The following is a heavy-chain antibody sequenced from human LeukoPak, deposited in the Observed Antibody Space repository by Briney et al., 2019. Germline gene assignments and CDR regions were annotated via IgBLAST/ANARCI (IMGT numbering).Heavy chain of an antibody. Sequence: GGSLRLSCAASGFTFNTYSMNWVRQAPGMGLEWVSSISSSSSYIYYADSVKGRFTISRDNAKNSLYLQMNSLRAEDTAVYYCARDFVRARGFPLIAVAGTSGYWGQGTLVTVSS. CDR2: ISSSSSYI. CDR1: GFTFNTYS. J-gene: IGHJ4*02. D-gene: IGHD6-19*01. CDR3: ARDFVRARGFPLIAVAGTSGY. V-gene: IGHV3-21*01.